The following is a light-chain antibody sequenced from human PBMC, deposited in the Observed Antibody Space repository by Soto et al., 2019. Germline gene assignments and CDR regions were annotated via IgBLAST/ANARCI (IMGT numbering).Light chain of an antibody. V-gene: IGKV3-11*01. Sequence: ELVLIQTPGTRAVSAERIDIRGCRASQSVSSYLDWYQQKPGQAPRLLIYDASNRATGIPARFSGSGPGTAFYLGLRSLDPDDSAVPFCEQRRAWARTFGQGTKVDIK. J-gene: IGKJ1*01. CDR1: QSVSSY. CDR3: EQRRAWART. CDR2: DAS.